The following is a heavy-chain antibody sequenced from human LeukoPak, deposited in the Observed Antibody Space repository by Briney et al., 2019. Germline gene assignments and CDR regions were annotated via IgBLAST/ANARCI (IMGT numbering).Heavy chain of an antibody. J-gene: IGHJ4*02. CDR1: GFTFSSYG. CDR2: ISYDGSNK. V-gene: IGHV3-30*03. D-gene: IGHD3-22*01. Sequence: GGSLRLSCAASGFTFSSYGMHWVRQAPGKGLEWVAVISYDGSNKYYADSVKGRFTISRDNSKNTLYLQMNSLRAEDTAVYYCARAWGYYYDSSGYMDYWGQGTLVTVSS. CDR3: ARAWGYYYDSSGYMDY.